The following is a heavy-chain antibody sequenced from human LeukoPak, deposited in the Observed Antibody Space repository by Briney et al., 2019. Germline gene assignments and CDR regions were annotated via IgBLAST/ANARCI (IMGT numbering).Heavy chain of an antibody. V-gene: IGHV3-30-3*01. Sequence: GGSLRLSCAASGFTFSSYAMHWVRQAPGKGLEWVAVISYDGSNKYYADSVKGRFTISRDNSKNTLYLQMNSLRAEDTAVYYCARDGGDYCSGGSCYSTGDAFDIWGQGTMVTVSS. CDR1: GFTFSSYA. CDR2: ISYDGSNK. J-gene: IGHJ3*02. CDR3: ARDGGDYCSGGSCYSTGDAFDI. D-gene: IGHD2-15*01.